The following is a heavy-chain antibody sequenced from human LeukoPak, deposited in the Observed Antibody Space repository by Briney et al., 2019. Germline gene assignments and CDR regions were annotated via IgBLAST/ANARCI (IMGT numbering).Heavy chain of an antibody. J-gene: IGHJ4*02. V-gene: IGHV3-21*01. CDR2: ISSSSSYI. Sequence: GGSLSLSCAASGFTFSSYSMNWVRQAPGKGLEWVSSISSSSSYIYYADSVKGRFTISRDNAKNSLYLQMNSLRAEDTAVYYCAREGMGLTYCGGDCPPSDYWGQGTLVTVSS. CDR3: AREGMGLTYCGGDCPPSDY. D-gene: IGHD2-21*02. CDR1: GFTFSSYS.